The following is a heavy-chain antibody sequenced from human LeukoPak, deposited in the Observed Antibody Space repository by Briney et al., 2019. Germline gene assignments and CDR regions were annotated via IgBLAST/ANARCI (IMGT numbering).Heavy chain of an antibody. D-gene: IGHD3-22*01. Sequence: GGSLRLSCAASGFTFSSYGMHWVRQAPGKGLEWVAVISFDATNKYYADSVKGRFTISRDNSKNTLYLQMNSLRAEDTAVYYCAKEVYHDSSAYSDYWGQGTLVTVSS. CDR1: GFTFSSYG. J-gene: IGHJ4*02. CDR3: AKEVYHDSSAYSDY. V-gene: IGHV3-30*18. CDR2: ISFDATNK.